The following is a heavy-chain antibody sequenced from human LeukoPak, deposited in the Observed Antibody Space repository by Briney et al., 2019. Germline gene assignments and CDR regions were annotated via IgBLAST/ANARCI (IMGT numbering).Heavy chain of an antibody. D-gene: IGHD6-13*01. CDR1: GFTFSSYA. Sequence: GRSLRLSCAASGFTFSSYAMHWVRQAPGKGLEGVAVISYDGSNKYYADSVKGRFTISRDNSKNTLYLQMNSLRAEDTAVYYCARGTYSSSLDYWGQGTLVTVYS. J-gene: IGHJ4*02. V-gene: IGHV3-30-3*01. CDR2: ISYDGSNK. CDR3: ARGTYSSSLDY.